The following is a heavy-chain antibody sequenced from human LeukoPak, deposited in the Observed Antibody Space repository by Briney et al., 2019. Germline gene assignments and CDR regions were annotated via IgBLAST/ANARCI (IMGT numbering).Heavy chain of an antibody. CDR2: ISGSGDST. Sequence: GGSLRLSCAASGFTFSFYAMSWVRQAPGEGLEWVSSISGSGDSTYYADSVKGRFTISRDNSKNTLYLQMNSLTAEDTAVYYCAKAGLLRASYFEYWGQGTLVTVSS. J-gene: IGHJ4*02. CDR3: AKAGLLRASYFEY. V-gene: IGHV3-23*01. CDR1: GFTFSFYA. D-gene: IGHD3-22*01.